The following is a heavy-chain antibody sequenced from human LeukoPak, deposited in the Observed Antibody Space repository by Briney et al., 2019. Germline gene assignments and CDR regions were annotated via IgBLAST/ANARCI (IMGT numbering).Heavy chain of an antibody. CDR1: GFTFSSYW. J-gene: IGHJ4*02. V-gene: IGHV3-7*01. CDR3: ARDGRDGFIDY. D-gene: IGHD5-24*01. Sequence: GGSLRLSCAASGFTFSSYWMSWVRQAPGKGLEWVANLNEGGTKKYYVDPVKGRFTISRDNAKNSLYLQMDSLRDEDTAVYYCARDGRDGFIDYWGQGTLVTVSS. CDR2: LNEGGTKK.